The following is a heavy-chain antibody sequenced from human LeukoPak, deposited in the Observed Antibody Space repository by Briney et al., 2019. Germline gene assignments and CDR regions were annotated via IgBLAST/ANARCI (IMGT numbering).Heavy chain of an antibody. J-gene: IGHJ4*02. CDR3: ARDIPHRLVGYDILTGYSPFDY. CDR2: IWYDGSNK. V-gene: IGHV3-33*01. Sequence: GGSLRLSCAASGFTFSSYGMHWVRQAPGKGLEWVAVIWYDGSNKYYADSVKGRLTISRDNSKNPLYLQMNSLRAEDMAVYYCARDIPHRLVGYDILTGYSPFDYWGQGTLVTVSS. D-gene: IGHD3-9*01. CDR1: GFTFSSYG.